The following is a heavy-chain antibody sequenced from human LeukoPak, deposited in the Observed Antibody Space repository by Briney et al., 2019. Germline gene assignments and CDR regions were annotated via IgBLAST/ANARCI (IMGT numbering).Heavy chain of an antibody. CDR2: IWYDGSQK. V-gene: IGHV3-33*01. CDR3: ARENWEYSDPWTVDM. J-gene: IGHJ3*02. D-gene: IGHD1-26*01. CDR1: GFRFSGYG. Sequence: GGSLRLSCAASGFRFSGYGMHWVRQAPGKGLEWVAIIWYDGSQKYHADSVEGRLTISRDNSKNTLYLQMNSLRAEDTAVYYCARENWEYSDPWTVDMWGQGTMVTVSS.